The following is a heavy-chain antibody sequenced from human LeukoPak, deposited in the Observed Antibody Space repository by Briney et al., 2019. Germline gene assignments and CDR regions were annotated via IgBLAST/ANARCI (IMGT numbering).Heavy chain of an antibody. J-gene: IGHJ4*02. V-gene: IGHV1-2*06. CDR2: INPNSGGT. CDR3: ARIPAVAGTNFDY. Sequence: GASVKVSCKASGYTFTGYYMHWVRQAPGQGLEWMGRINPNSGGTNYAQKFQGRDTMTRDTSISTAYMELSRLRSDDTAVYYCARIPAVAGTNFDYWGQGTLVTVSS. D-gene: IGHD6-19*01. CDR1: GYTFTGYY.